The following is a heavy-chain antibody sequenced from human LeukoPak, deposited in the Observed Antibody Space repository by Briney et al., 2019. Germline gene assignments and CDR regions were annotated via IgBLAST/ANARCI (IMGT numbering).Heavy chain of an antibody. J-gene: IGHJ4*02. CDR1: GFIFSDYY. CDR3: XXXPGSGYEEHFDY. Sequence: PGGSLRLSCAASGFIFSDYYMSWIRQAPGKGLEWVSYISSSGSTMYYTDSVKGRFTISRDNAKDSLYLQMNSLRAEDTAVYYXXXXPGSGYEEHFDYWGQGTLVTVSS. CDR2: ISSSGSTM. V-gene: IGHV3-11*01. D-gene: IGHD5-12*01.